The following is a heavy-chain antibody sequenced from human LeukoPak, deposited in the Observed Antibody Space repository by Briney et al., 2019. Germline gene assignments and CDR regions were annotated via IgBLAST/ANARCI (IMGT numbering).Heavy chain of an antibody. CDR3: ARLSIAAAGTSWGYYYYYMDV. V-gene: IGHV4-39*01. CDR2: LYRSGST. J-gene: IGHJ6*03. Sequence: SETLSLTCTVSGGSISSSNSYRGWIRQPPGKGLEWIVSLYRSGSTYYNPSLKSRVTICLDTSKNQFSLKLRSVTAADTAVYYCARLSIAAAGTSWGYYYYYMDVWGKGTTVTVSS. CDR1: GGSISSSNSY. D-gene: IGHD6-13*01.